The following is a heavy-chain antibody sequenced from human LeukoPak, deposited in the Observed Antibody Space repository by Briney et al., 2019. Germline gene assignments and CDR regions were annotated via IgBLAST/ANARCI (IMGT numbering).Heavy chain of an antibody. CDR3: ARRMRFYDDTNDYSNLDAFDI. D-gene: IGHD3-22*01. V-gene: IGHV1-8*01. CDR2: MNPNSGNT. J-gene: IGHJ3*02. CDR1: GYTFTSYD. Sequence: ASVKVSCKASGYTFTSYDINWVRQATGQGLEWMGWMNPNSGNTGYAQKFQGRVTMTRNTSISTAYMELSSLRSEDTAVYYCARRMRFYDDTNDYSNLDAFDIWGQGTMVTVSS.